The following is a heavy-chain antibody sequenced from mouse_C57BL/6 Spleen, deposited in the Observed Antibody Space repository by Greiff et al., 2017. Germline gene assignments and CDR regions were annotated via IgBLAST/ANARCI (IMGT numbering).Heavy chain of an antibody. Sequence: VQVVESGPGMVKPSQSLSLTCTVTGYSITSGYDWHWIRHFPRNKLEWMGYISYRGSTNYNPSLKSRISITHDTSKNHFFLKLNSVTTEDTATYYCARDGGGYYVWFAYWGQGTLVTVSA. CDR3: ARDGGGYYVWFAY. D-gene: IGHD2-3*01. CDR2: ISYRGST. CDR1: GYSITSGYD. J-gene: IGHJ3*01. V-gene: IGHV3-1*01.